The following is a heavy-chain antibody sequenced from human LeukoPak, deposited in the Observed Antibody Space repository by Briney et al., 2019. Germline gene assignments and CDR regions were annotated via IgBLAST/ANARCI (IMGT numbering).Heavy chain of an antibody. CDR1: GFTFSSYA. D-gene: IGHD5-18*01. Sequence: GGSLRLSCAASGFTFSSYAMNWVRQAPGKGLEWISSISGSGDNTYYADSVKGRFTISRDNSKNTLYLQMNSLKTEDTALYYCTREGYSYGFHSLDIWGQGTMVTVSS. J-gene: IGHJ3*02. CDR2: ISGSGDNT. V-gene: IGHV3-23*01. CDR3: TREGYSYGFHSLDI.